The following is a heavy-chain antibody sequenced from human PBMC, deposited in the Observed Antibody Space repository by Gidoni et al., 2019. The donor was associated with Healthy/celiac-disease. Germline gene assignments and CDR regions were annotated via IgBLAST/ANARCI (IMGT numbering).Heavy chain of an antibody. J-gene: IGHJ4*02. CDR3: AHSCVEYSSSWEYFDY. V-gene: IGHV2-5*01. D-gene: IGHD6-6*01. CDR2: IYWNDDK. Sequence: QITLKESGPTLVKPTQTLTLTCTFSGFSLSTSGVGVGWIRQPPGKALEWLALIYWNDDKRYSPSLKSRLTITKDTSKNQVVLTMTNMDPVDTATYYCAHSCVEYSSSWEYFDYWGQGTLVTVSS. CDR1: GFSLSTSGVG.